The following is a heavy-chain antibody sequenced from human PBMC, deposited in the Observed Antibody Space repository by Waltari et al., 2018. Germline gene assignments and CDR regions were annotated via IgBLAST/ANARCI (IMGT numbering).Heavy chain of an antibody. CDR1: GGSVNRGTYY. J-gene: IGHJ4*02. D-gene: IGHD6-13*01. V-gene: IGHV4-61*01. CDR3: ARGGASSRPFVY. Sequence: QVQLQESGPGLVKPSETLSLTCTVSGGSVNRGTYYWSWSRQPPGKGLEWIGYVSYSGSTKYNPSLESRVTMSVDTSKNQFSLRLSSVTAADTAVYYCARGGASSRPFVYWGQGTLVTVSS. CDR2: VSYSGST.